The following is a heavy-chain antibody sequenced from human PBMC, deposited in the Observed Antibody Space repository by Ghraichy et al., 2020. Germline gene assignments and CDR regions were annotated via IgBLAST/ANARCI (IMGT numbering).Heavy chain of an antibody. V-gene: IGHV4-39*01. J-gene: IGHJ4*02. D-gene: IGHD2-2*01. CDR2: IYYSGST. CDR3: ARYSRYCSSTSCFDY. Sequence: SETLSLTCSVSGGSISSSSYYWGWIRQPPGKGLEWIGSIYYSGSTNYNPSLKSRVTISMDTKNQFSLKLSSVTAADTAVYYCARYSRYCSSTSCFDYWGQGTLVTVSS. CDR1: GGSISSSSYY.